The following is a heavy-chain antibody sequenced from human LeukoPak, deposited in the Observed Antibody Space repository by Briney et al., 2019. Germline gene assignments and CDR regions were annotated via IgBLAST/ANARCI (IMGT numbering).Heavy chain of an antibody. CDR3: ARQSTKSNPYYFDY. D-gene: IGHD2/OR15-2a*01. CDR2: IYYSGST. V-gene: IGHV4-39*01. Sequence: SETLSLTCTVSGTSIGSSGYYSGWIRQPPGKGLEWIGSIYYSGSTYFNPSLKSRVTISVDTSKNQFSLKLSSVTATDTPVYYCARQSTKSNPYYFDYWGQGTLVTVSS. CDR1: GTSIGSSGYY. J-gene: IGHJ4*02.